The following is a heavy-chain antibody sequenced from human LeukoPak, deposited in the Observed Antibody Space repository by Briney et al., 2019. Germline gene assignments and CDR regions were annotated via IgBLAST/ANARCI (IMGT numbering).Heavy chain of an antibody. CDR3: ARDGGDRFDP. CDR2: IYYSGST. Sequence: TSETLSLTCTVSGGSISSYYWSWIRQPPGKGLEWIGYIYYSGSTNYNPSLKSRVTISVDTSKNQFSLKLSSVTAADTAVYYCARDGGDRFDPWGQGTLVTGSS. J-gene: IGHJ5*02. V-gene: IGHV4-59*01. D-gene: IGHD2-21*01. CDR1: GGSISSYY.